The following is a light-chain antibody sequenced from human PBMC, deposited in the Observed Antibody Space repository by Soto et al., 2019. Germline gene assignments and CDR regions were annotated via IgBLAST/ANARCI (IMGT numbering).Light chain of an antibody. Sequence: EIVMTQSPATLSVSPGERATLSCRASQSISSNLAWYQQKPGQAPRLLIYGPSTRATGIPARFSGSGSGTEFTLTISSLQSEEFAVCYCQQYNNWPLTFGGGTKVEI. V-gene: IGKV3-15*01. J-gene: IGKJ4*01. CDR3: QQYNNWPLT. CDR2: GPS. CDR1: QSISSN.